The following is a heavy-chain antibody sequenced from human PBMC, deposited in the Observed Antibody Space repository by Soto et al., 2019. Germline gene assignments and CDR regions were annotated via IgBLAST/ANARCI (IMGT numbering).Heavy chain of an antibody. CDR3: AKGGYDTLTGYLSPRYLFDY. CDR2: ISGSGGST. CDR1: GFTFSSCA. J-gene: IGHJ4*02. Sequence: PGGSLRLSCAASGFTFSSCAMSWVRQAPGKGLEWVSAISGSGGSTYYADSVKGRFTISRDNSKNTLYLQMNSLRAEDTAVYYCAKGGYDTLTGYLSPRYLFDYWGQGSLVTGSS. D-gene: IGHD3-9*01. V-gene: IGHV3-23*01.